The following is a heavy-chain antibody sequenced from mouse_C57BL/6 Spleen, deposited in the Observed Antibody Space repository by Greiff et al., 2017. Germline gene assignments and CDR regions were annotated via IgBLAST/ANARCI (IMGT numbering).Heavy chain of an antibody. D-gene: IGHD1-1*01. CDR2: INPYNGGT. CDR3: ARDHYCMDV. J-gene: IGHJ1*03. Sequence: EVQLQQSGPVLVKPGASVKMSCKASGYTFTDYYMNWVKQSHGKSLEWIGVINPYNGGTSYNQKFKGKATLTVDKSSSTAYMELSSLTSEYSAVXYCARDHYCMDVWGKGTAVTVSS. CDR1: GYTFTDYY. V-gene: IGHV1-19*01.